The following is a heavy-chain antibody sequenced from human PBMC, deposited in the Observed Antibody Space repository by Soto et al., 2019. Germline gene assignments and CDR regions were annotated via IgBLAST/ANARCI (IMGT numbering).Heavy chain of an antibody. J-gene: IGHJ4*02. CDR3: ASGGHRYSNVASGVGGFDY. V-gene: IGHV4-59*01. Sequence: SETLSLTCTFSVASIISSYWSWIRQSPGKGLEWIGYVYHTGSTNYNPSLKSRVTISLDTSKSQFSLNLTSLTTADTAVYFCASGGHRYSNVASGVGGFDYWGQGSLVTVSS. CDR2: VYHTGST. D-gene: IGHD5-12*01. CDR1: VASIISSY.